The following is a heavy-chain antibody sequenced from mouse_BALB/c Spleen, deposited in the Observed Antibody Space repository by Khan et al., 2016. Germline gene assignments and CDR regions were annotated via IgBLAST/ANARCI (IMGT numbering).Heavy chain of an antibody. CDR1: GFTFSSFG. D-gene: IGHD1-1*01. V-gene: IGHV5-17*02. CDR2: ISSGSSSI. CDR3: VKNYDDHTSWFPN. J-gene: IGHJ3*01. Sequence: EVKLEESGGGLVQPGGSRKLSCAASGFTFSSFGMHWVRQAPEKGLAWVAYISSGSSSIYYAATVTGRFTISRDNPKNTLFLQMTRLRSENTAMYYCVKNYDDHTSWFPNWGQGTLVTVSA.